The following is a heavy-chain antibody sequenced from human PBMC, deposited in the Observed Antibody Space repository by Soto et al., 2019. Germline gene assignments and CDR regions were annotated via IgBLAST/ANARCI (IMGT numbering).Heavy chain of an antibody. Sequence: GGSLRLSCAASGFTFSSYSMNWVRQAPGKGLEWVSYISSSSSTIYYADSVKGRFTISRDNAKNSLYLQMNSLRDEDTAVYYCARDGPATAMASPIDYWGQGTLVTVSS. CDR2: ISSSSSTI. CDR1: GFTFSSYS. J-gene: IGHJ4*02. V-gene: IGHV3-48*02. D-gene: IGHD5-18*01. CDR3: ARDGPATAMASPIDY.